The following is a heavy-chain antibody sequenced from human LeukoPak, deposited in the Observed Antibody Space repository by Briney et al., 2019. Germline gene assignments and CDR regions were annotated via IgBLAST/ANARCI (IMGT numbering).Heavy chain of an antibody. CDR1: GDSVSTNSAA. CDR3: ARHWHWYSSPGYFDY. CDR2: TYYRSKWYN. Sequence: ASQTLSLTCAISGDSVSTNSAAWNWIRQSPWRGLEWLGRTYYRSKWYNDYAVSVKSRITIHPDTSKNQLSLHLNSVTPGDTAVYYCARHWHWYSSPGYFDYWGQGTLVTVSS. V-gene: IGHV6-1*01. D-gene: IGHD6-13*01. J-gene: IGHJ4*02.